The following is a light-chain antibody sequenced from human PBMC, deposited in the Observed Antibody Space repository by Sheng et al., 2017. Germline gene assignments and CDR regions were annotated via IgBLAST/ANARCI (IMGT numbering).Light chain of an antibody. J-gene: IGKJ1*01. CDR1: ESVNSE. CDR2: GVS. V-gene: IGKV3-15*01. Sequence: EIVMTQSPGTLSVSPGERATLSCRASESVNSELAWYQQKPGQAPRLLIYGVSTRATGIPARFSGGGSGTEFTLTISSLQSEDFGVYYCQQYNIYPATFGQGTKVEIK. CDR3: QQYNIYPAT.